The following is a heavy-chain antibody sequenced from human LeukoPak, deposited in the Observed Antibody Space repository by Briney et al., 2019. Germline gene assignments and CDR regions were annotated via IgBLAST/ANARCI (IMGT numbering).Heavy chain of an antibody. V-gene: IGHV1-46*01. CDR2: INPSGGST. D-gene: IGHD3-22*01. CDR1: GYTFTSYY. Sequence: ASVKVSCKASGYTFTSYYMHWVRQAPGQGLEWMGIINPSGGSTSYAQKFQGRVTMTRDTSTSTVYMELSSLRSEDTAVYYCARLLPGYYDSSGYSFDYWGQGTLVTVSS. CDR3: ARLLPGYYDSSGYSFDY. J-gene: IGHJ4*02.